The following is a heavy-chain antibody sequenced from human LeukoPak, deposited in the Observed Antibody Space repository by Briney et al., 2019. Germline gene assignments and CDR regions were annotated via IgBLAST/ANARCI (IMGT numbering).Heavy chain of an antibody. Sequence: SETLSLTCTVSGGSISSSSYYWGWIRQPRGKGLEWIGSIYYSGSTYYNLSLKSRVTISVDTSKNQFSLKLRSVTAADTAVYYCARHLGTTVTTAFDYWGQGTLVTVSS. J-gene: IGHJ4*02. CDR1: GGSISSSSYY. D-gene: IGHD4-17*01. CDR3: ARHLGTTVTTAFDY. V-gene: IGHV4-39*01. CDR2: IYYSGST.